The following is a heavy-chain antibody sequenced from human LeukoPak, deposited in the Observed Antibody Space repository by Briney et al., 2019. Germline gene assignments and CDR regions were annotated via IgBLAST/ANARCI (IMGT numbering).Heavy chain of an antibody. V-gene: IGHV3-30*19. J-gene: IGHJ6*03. CDR2: ISYDGSKK. Sequence: GGSLRLSCAASGFTFSSYGMHWVRQAPGKGLEWVAVISYDGSKKYYADSVKGRFTISRDNSKNTLYLQMNSLRAEDTAVYYCARNSGSYSPFLNYYYYMDVWGKGTTVTVSS. D-gene: IGHD1-26*01. CDR3: ARNSGSYSPFLNYYYYMDV. CDR1: GFTFSSYG.